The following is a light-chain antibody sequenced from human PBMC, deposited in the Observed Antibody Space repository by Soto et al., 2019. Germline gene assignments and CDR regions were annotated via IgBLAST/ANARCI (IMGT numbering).Light chain of an antibody. V-gene: IGLV1-51*01. J-gene: IGLJ3*02. CDR3: GTWDSSLSAGRV. Sequence: QSVLTQPPSVSAAPGQKVTISCSGSSSNIGNNYVSWYQQLPGTAPKLLIYVNNKRPSGIPDRFSCSKSGTSATLGITGLQTGDEADYYCGTWDSSLSAGRVFGGGTKLTVL. CDR2: VNN. CDR1: SSNIGNNY.